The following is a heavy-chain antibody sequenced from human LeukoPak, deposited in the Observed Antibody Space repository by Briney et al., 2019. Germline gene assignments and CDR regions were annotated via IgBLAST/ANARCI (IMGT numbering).Heavy chain of an antibody. Sequence: ASVKVSCKTSGYTFTTYGISWVRQAPGQGLEWMGWSSPNNGNRNYAQKFQGRVTMTTDTSTSTAYMELRSLRSDDTAVYYCARFTVWSGYPSEQPNYYYYMDVWGKGTTVTVSS. CDR1: GYTFTTYG. CDR3: ARFTVWSGYPSEQPNYYYYMDV. CDR2: SSPNNGNR. D-gene: IGHD3-3*01. V-gene: IGHV1-18*01. J-gene: IGHJ6*03.